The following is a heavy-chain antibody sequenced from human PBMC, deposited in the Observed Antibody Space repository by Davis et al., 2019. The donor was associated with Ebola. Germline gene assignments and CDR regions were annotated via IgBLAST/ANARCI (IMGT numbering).Heavy chain of an antibody. CDR1: GYTFTGYY. CDR3: ARGSSSSSYYYGMDV. D-gene: IGHD6-6*01. Sequence: ASVKVSCKASGYTFTGYYMHWVRQAPGQGLEWMGWINPNSGGTNYAQKFQGRVTMTRDTSISTAYMELSRLRSDDTAVYYCARGSSSSSYYYGMDVWGQGTTVTVSS. CDR2: INPNSGGT. V-gene: IGHV1-2*02. J-gene: IGHJ6*02.